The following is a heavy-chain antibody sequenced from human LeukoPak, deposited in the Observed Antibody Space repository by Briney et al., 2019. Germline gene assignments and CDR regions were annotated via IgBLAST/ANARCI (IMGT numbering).Heavy chain of an antibody. V-gene: IGHV1-2*02. D-gene: IGHD3-9*01. Sequence: ASVKVSCKASGYTFTGYYMHWVRQAPGQGLEWMGWINPNSGGTNYAQKLQGRVTMTTDTSTSTAYMELRSLRSDDTAVYYCARVRVIGDILTPPPYDFDYWGQGTLVTASS. CDR3: ARVRVIGDILTPPPYDFDY. CDR1: GYTFTGYY. J-gene: IGHJ4*02. CDR2: INPNSGGT.